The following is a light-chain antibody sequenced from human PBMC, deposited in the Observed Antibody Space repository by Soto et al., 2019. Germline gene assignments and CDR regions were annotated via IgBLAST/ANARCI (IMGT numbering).Light chain of an antibody. J-gene: IGLJ1*01. V-gene: IGLV1-40*01. CDR3: SSYTTSSSYF. CDR1: SSNIGAGYH. Sequence: QSVLTQPLSVSGAPGQRVTVSCTGSSSNIGAGYHVHWYQQVPGTAPTLLIYGDNNRPSGVPDRFSGSKSGTSASLAITGLQADDEADYYCSSYTTSSSYFFGTGTKLTVL. CDR2: GDN.